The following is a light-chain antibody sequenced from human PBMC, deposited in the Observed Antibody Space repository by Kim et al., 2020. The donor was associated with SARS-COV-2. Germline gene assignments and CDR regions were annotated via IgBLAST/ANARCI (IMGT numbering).Light chain of an antibody. CDR3: QQYNSLPIA. J-gene: IGKJ5*01. CDR1: QGIRNY. Sequence: DIQMTQSPSSLSASVGDRVTMTCRASQGIRNYLAWFQQKPGKAPKSLIYAASSLHSGVPSKYSGSGSGTDFALTITSLQTEDFATHYCQQYNSLPIAVGQGARLEIK. CDR2: AAS. V-gene: IGKV1-16*02.